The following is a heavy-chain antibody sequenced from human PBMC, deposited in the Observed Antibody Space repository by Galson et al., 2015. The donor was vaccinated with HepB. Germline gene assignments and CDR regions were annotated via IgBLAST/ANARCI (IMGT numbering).Heavy chain of an antibody. Sequence: SLRLSCAASGFSFSDYSMHWVRQAPGKGLEWVAVISYDGSNKNYADSVKGRFTMSRDSSKNTLYLQMNSLRAEDTAVYYCAGDPALVIFGVGKYYYYGMDFWGQGTTVTVSS. CDR3: AGDPALVIFGVGKYYYYGMDF. D-gene: IGHD3-3*01. CDR1: GFSFSDYS. V-gene: IGHV3-30-3*01. J-gene: IGHJ6*02. CDR2: ISYDGSNK.